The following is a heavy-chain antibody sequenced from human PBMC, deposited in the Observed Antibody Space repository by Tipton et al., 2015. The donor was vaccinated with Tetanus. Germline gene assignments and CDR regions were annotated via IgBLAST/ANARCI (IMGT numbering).Heavy chain of an antibody. CDR3: ARQYSSGGDYYCYGMDV. CDR1: GYTFTSYD. Sequence: QLVQSGAEVKKPGASVKVSCKASGYTFTSYDINWVRQAPGQGLEWIGGIIPIFGTANYAQKFQGRVTITADESTSTAYMELSSLRYEDTAVYYCARQYSSGGDYYCYGMDVWGQGTTVTVSS. CDR2: IIPIFGTA. D-gene: IGHD6-19*01. J-gene: IGHJ6*02. V-gene: IGHV1-69*13.